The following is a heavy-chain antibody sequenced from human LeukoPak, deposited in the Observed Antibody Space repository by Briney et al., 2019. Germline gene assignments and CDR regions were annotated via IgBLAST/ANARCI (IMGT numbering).Heavy chain of an antibody. Sequence: PSETLSLTCSVSGGSISSSRSYWGWIRQTPGKGLEWIGSIYYSGSTYYNPSLKSRVTISVDTSKNQFSLKLSSVTAADTAVYFCARWGSGTSPFDDWGQGTLVTVSS. CDR3: ARWGSGTSPFDD. CDR2: IYYSGST. V-gene: IGHV4-39*07. D-gene: IGHD3-16*01. J-gene: IGHJ4*02. CDR1: GGSISSSRSY.